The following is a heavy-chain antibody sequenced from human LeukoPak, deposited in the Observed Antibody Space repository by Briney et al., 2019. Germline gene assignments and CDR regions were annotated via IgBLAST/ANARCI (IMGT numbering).Heavy chain of an antibody. CDR2: INHSGST. D-gene: IGHD2-2*01. Sequence: SETLSLTCAVYDGSFSGYYWSWIRQPPGKGLEWIGEINHSGSTNYNPSLKSRVTISVDTSKNQFSLKLSSVTAADTAVYYCARAPNDQVVTDAIFYFDYWGQGTLVTVSS. CDR3: ARAPNDQVVTDAIFYFDY. CDR1: DGSFSGYY. V-gene: IGHV4-34*01. J-gene: IGHJ4*02.